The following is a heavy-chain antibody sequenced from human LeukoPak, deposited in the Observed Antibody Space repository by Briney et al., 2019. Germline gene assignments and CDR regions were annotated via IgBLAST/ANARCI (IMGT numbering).Heavy chain of an antibody. CDR2: ISSTGGTA. CDR3: AKNGDRGAYCSGGSCYPYYYYNMDV. Sequence: LSRGSLRLSCAASGFTFSSFGMSWVRQAPGKGLEWVSAISSTGGTAYYADSVKGRFTISRDNSKNTLYLQMNSLRAEDTAIYYCAKNGDRGAYCSGGSCYPYYYYNMDVWGKGTTVTISS. D-gene: IGHD2-15*01. V-gene: IGHV3-23*01. CDR1: GFTFSSFG. J-gene: IGHJ6*03.